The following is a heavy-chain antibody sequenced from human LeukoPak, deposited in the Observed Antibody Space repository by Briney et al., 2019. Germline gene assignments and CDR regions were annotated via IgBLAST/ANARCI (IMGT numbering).Heavy chain of an antibody. CDR3: ARTSIAASGTIDD. CDR1: GGSIRSYY. J-gene: IGHJ4*02. CDR2: IYYSGNT. Sequence: SEPVSLTCTVSGGSIRSYYWSWIRQPPGKGLEWIGYIYYSGNTNYNPSLKSRVTISVDTSKNQFSLRLSSVTAADTAVYYCARTSIAASGTIDDWGQGTLVSVSS. D-gene: IGHD6-13*01. V-gene: IGHV4-59*08.